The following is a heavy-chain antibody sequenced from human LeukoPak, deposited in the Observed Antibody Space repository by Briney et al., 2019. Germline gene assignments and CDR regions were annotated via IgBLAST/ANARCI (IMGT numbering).Heavy chain of an antibody. Sequence: GGSLRLSCAASEFTFSSYSMNWVRQAPGKGLEWVSYISSSSSTIYYADSVKGRFTISRDNARKSLYLQMNSLRAEDTAVYYCASTGGNGDYWGQGTLVTVSS. CDR1: EFTFSSYS. D-gene: IGHD2-8*02. V-gene: IGHV3-48*01. CDR2: ISSSSSTI. J-gene: IGHJ4*02. CDR3: ASTGGNGDY.